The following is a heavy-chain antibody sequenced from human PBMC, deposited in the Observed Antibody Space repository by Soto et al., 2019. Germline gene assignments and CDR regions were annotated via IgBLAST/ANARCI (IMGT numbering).Heavy chain of an antibody. V-gene: IGHV1-18*01. J-gene: IGHJ4*02. CDR2: ISAHNGNT. CDR1: GYAFTTYG. D-gene: IGHD1-1*01. Sequence: QVHLVQSGAEVKKPGASVKVSCQASGYAFTTYGITWVRQAPGQGREWMGWISAHNGNTNYAQKLQGRVTVTRDTSTSTAYMELRSLRSDDTAVYYCARGRYGDYWGQGALVTVSS. CDR3: ARGRYGDY.